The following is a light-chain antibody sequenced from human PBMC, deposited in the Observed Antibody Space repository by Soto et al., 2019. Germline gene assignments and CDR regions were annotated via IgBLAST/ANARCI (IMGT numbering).Light chain of an antibody. V-gene: IGLV2-14*03. Sequence: QSVLTQPASVSGSPGQSITISCSGTSSDIGSYDHVAWYQQFPGKSPKLIIYAVSDRPSGVSDRFSGSKSGTSASLTISGLQTEDEADYYCISYTDRQSYLFGTGTKSPS. CDR1: SSDIGSYDH. J-gene: IGLJ1*01. CDR3: ISYTDRQSYL. CDR2: AVS.